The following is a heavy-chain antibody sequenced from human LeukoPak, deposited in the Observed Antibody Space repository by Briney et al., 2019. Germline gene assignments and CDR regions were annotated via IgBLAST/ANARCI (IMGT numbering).Heavy chain of an antibody. J-gene: IGHJ4*02. CDR2: ISGSSSYI. D-gene: IGHD1-14*01. CDR3: ARDQPPDH. V-gene: IGHV3-21*01. Sequence: ECLSSISGSSSYIFYADSGKGRFTISRDNAKNSLYLQMSSLRAEDTAIYYCARDQPPDHWGQGTLVTVSS.